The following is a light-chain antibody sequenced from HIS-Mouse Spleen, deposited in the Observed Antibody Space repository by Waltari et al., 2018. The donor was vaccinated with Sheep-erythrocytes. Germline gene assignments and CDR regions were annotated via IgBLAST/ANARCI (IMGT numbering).Light chain of an antibody. CDR1: SSDVGGSTY. V-gene: IGLV2-11*01. CDR3: CSYAGSYTYV. CDR2: VVS. J-gene: IGLJ1*01. Sequence: QSALTQPRSVSGSPGQSVTISCTGTSSDVGGSTYVSWYQQHPGKAPKLMIYVVSKRPSGVPDRFSGSKSGNTASLTISGLQAEDEADYYCCSYAGSYTYVFGTGTKVTVL.